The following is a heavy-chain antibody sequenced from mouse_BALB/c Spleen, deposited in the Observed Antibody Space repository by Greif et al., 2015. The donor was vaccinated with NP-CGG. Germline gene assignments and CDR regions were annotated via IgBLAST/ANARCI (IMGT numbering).Heavy chain of an antibody. Sequence: EVKVVESRPGLVKPSQSLSLTCTVTGYSITSDYAWNWIRQFPGNKLEWMGYISYSGSTSYNPSLKSRISITRDTSKNQFFLQLNSVTTEDTATYYCARLYGNSIFAYWGQGTLVTVSA. J-gene: IGHJ3*01. CDR2: ISYSGST. CDR1: GYSITSDYA. D-gene: IGHD2-10*02. V-gene: IGHV3-2*02. CDR3: ARLYGNSIFAY.